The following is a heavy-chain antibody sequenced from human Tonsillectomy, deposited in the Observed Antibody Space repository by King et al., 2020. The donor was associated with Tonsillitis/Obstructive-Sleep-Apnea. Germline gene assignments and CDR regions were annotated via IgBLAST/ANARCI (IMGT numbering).Heavy chain of an antibody. D-gene: IGHD3-16*01. CDR3: AREGDDAFDI. V-gene: IGHV4-59*01. Sequence: VQLQESGPGLVKPSETLSLTCTVSGDSISSYYWSWIRQPPGKGLEWIGYIDYSGNTKYNPSLKSRVIISVDTSKNQFSLNLSSVTAADTAVYYCAREGDDAFDIWGQGTMVTVSS. J-gene: IGHJ3*02. CDR2: IDYSGNT. CDR1: GDSISSYY.